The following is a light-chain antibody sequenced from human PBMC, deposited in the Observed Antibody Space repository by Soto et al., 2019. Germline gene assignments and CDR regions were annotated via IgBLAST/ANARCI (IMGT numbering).Light chain of an antibody. V-gene: IGKV3-20*01. J-gene: IGKJ5*01. CDR2: DAS. CDR1: QSVSSF. CDR3: QRYGSSPLIT. Sequence: EIVLTQSPATLSLSPLERATLXFMASQSVSSFLVWYQQKPGQAPRLLIYDASNRATGIPARFSGSGSGTDFTLTISRLEPEDFAVYFCQRYGSSPLITFGQGTRLEIK.